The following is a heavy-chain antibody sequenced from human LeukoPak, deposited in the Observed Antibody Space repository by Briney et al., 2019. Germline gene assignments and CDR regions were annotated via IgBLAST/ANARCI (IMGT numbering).Heavy chain of an antibody. J-gene: IGHJ4*02. CDR1: GFTFRSYE. D-gene: IGHD6-13*01. CDR3: ARIAAASDY. CDR2: ISSSGRTI. V-gene: IGHV3-48*03. Sequence: PGGSLRLSCAASGFTFRSYEMNWVRQAPGKGLEWVSYISSSGRTIYYADSVKGRFTISRDNAKNSLNLQMNSLRADDTAVYYCARIAAASDYWGQGTLVTVYS.